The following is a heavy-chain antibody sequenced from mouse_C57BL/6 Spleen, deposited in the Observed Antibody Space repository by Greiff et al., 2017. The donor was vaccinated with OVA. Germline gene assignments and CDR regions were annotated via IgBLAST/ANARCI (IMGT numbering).Heavy chain of an antibody. D-gene: IGHD1-1*01. J-gene: IGHJ2*01. CDR3: ARKTTPVGYFDY. CDR2: IYPGDGDT. CDR1: GYAFSSYW. Sequence: QVQLQQSGAELVKPGASVKISCKASGYAFSSYWMNWVKQRPGKGLEWIGQIYPGDGDTNYNGKFKGKATLTADKSSSTAYMQLSSLTSEDSAVYFCARKTTPVGYFDYWGQGTTLTVSS. V-gene: IGHV1-80*01.